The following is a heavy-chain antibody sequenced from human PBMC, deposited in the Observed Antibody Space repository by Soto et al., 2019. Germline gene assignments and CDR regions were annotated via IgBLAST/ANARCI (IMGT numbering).Heavy chain of an antibody. V-gene: IGHV1-8*02. CDR1: GYTFTSYG. D-gene: IGHD3-22*01. Sequence: ASVKVSCKASGYTFTSYGIIWVRQAPGQGLEWMGWMNPNSGNTGYAQKFQGRVTMTRNTSISTAYMELSSLRSEDTAVYYCARDMAYERCMDVWGKGTTVTVSS. CDR2: MNPNSGNT. CDR3: ARDMAYERCMDV. J-gene: IGHJ6*03.